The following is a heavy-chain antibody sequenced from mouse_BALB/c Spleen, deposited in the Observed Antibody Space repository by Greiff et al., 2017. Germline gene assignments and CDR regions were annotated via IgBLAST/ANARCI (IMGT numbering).Heavy chain of an antibody. D-gene: IGHD1-1*01. Sequence: EVKLQESGPGLVKPSQSLSLTCTVTGYSITSDYAWNWIRQFPGNKLEWMGYISYSGSTSYNPSLKSRISITRDTSKNQFFLQLNSVTTEDTATYYCARSDYYGSYAMDYWGQGTSVTVSS. V-gene: IGHV3-2*02. J-gene: IGHJ4*01. CDR3: ARSDYYGSYAMDY. CDR1: GYSITSDYA. CDR2: ISYSGST.